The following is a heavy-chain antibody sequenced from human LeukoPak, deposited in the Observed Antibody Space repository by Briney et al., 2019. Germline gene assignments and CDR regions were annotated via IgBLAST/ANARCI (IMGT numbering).Heavy chain of an antibody. CDR2: ISSSGSTI. J-gene: IGHJ4*02. CDR3: ARDLSGVYYYDSSGYYPYYFDY. D-gene: IGHD3-22*01. Sequence: GGSLRLSRAASGFTFSDYYMSWIRQAPGKGLEWVSYISSSGSTIYYADSVKGRFTISRDNAKNSLYLQMNSLRAEDTAVYYCARDLSGVYYYDSSGYYPYYFDYWGQGTLVTVSS. CDR1: GFTFSDYY. V-gene: IGHV3-11*01.